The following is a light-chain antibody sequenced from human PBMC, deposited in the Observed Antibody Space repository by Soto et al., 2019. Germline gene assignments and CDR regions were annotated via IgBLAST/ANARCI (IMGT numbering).Light chain of an antibody. V-gene: IGLV2-8*01. CDR3: SSYAGRNNFYV. CDR2: EVN. CDR1: SSDVGGYNF. J-gene: IGLJ1*01. Sequence: QSALTQPPSASGSPGQSVTISCTGTSSDVGGYNFVSWYQQHPGKAPKLMIYEVNKRPSGVPDRFSGSKSGNTASLTVSGLQAEDDADYYCSSYAGRNNFYVFGTGTKLTVL.